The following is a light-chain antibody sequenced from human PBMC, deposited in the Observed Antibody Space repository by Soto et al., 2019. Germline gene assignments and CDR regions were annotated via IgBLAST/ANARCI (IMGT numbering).Light chain of an antibody. CDR2: GAS. Sequence: EIVLTQSPGTLSLSPGERATLSCRASQSVSSSYLAWYQQKPGQAPRLLIYGASSRATGIPDRSSGSGSGTDFTLTISRLEPEDFAVYYCQQYGSPITFGPGTKVDIK. V-gene: IGKV3-20*01. CDR3: QQYGSPIT. CDR1: QSVSSSY. J-gene: IGKJ3*01.